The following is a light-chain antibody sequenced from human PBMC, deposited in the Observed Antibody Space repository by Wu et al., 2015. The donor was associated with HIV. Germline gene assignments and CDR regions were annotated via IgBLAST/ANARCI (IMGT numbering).Light chain of an antibody. CDR2: AAS. V-gene: IGKV3-20*01. J-gene: IGKJ1*01. Sequence: EVVMTQSPATLSVSPGERATLSCRASQTVDSSLAWYHQKPGQAPRLLISAASTRASGIPDRVSGSGSGTDFTLTISRLEPEDFAVYYCQQYGSSPPWTFGQGTKVEIK. CDR3: QQYGSSPPWT. CDR1: QTVDSS.